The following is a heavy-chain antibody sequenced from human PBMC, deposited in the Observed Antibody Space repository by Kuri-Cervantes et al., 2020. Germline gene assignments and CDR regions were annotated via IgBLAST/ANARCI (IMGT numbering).Heavy chain of an antibody. D-gene: IGHD5-18*01. CDR1: GGSISGTNW. V-gene: IGHV4-4*02. J-gene: IGHJ4*02. Sequence: SETLSLTCAVSGGSISGTNWWSWVRQPPGTGLEWIGKIYHSGSTIYNPSLKSRVTISVDKSRNLFSLKLTSVTAADTAVYYCARFDAVVDTAGYFDCWGQGTLVTVSS. CDR2: IYHSGST. CDR3: ARFDAVVDTAGYFDC.